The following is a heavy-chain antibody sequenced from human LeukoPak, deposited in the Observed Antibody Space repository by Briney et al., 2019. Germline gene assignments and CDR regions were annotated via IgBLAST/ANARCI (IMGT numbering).Heavy chain of an antibody. CDR1: GGSISSYY. CDR3: ASNYDSSGYLRFDI. D-gene: IGHD3-22*01. V-gene: IGHV4-59*01. CDR2: IYYSGST. Sequence: PSETLSLTCTVSGGSISSYYWSWIRQPPGKGLEWIGYIYYSGSTNYNPSLKSRVTISVDTSKNQFSLKLSSVTAADTAVYYCASNYDSSGYLRFDIWGQGTMVTVSS. J-gene: IGHJ3*02.